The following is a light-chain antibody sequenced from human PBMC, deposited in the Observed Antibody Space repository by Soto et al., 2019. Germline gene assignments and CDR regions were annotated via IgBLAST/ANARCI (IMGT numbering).Light chain of an antibody. Sequence: DIVMTQSPDSLAVSLGERATINCKSSQSVLHSSNNKNYLTWYQQKPGQPPKLLIYWASTRESGVPDRFSGSGSGTDFTFTISSLQAEDVAVYYCQQFYTAPYTFDQGTKLEIK. CDR2: WAS. V-gene: IGKV4-1*01. J-gene: IGKJ2*01. CDR1: QSVLHSSNNKNY. CDR3: QQFYTAPYT.